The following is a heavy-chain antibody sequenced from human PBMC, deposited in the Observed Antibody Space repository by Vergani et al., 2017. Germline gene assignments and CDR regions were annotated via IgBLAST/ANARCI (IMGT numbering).Heavy chain of an antibody. CDR1: GFTFSSYA. CDR2: ISGSGGST. Sequence: EVQLLESGGGLVQPGGSLRLSCAASGFTFSSYAMSWVRQAPGKGLEWVSAISGSGGSTYYADSVKGRFTIARANSKNTLYLQMNSLSAEDTAVYYCAKATRVVVTRGAFDIWGQGTMVTVSS. D-gene: IGHD2-21*02. J-gene: IGHJ3*02. CDR3: AKATRVVVTRGAFDI. V-gene: IGHV3-23*01.